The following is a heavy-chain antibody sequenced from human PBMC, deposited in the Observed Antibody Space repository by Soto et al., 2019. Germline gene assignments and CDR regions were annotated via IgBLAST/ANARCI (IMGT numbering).Heavy chain of an antibody. J-gene: IGHJ4*02. D-gene: IGHD5-18*01. CDR2: ISSSSSYI. CDR3: ASLGYSYGSDFDY. Sequence: PGGSLRLSCAASGFTFSSYSMNWVRQAPGKGLEWVSSISSSSSYIYYADSVKGRFTISRDNAKNSLYLQMNSLRAEDMAVYYCASLGYSYGSDFDYWGQGTLVTVSS. CDR1: GFTFSSYS. V-gene: IGHV3-21*01.